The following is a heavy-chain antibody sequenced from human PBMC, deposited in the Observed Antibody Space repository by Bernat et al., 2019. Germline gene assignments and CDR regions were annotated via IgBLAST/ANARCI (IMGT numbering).Heavy chain of an antibody. CDR3: AGWHSQRIYYDYYYYYMDV. J-gene: IGHJ6*03. Sequence: EVQLVESGGGLIQPGGSLRLSCAASGFTVSSNYMSWVRQAPGKGLEWVSVIYSGGSTYYADSVKGRFTISRDNSKNTLYLQMNSLRAEDTAVYYCAGWHSQRIYYDYYYYYMDVWDKGTPVTVSS. CDR1: GFTVSSNY. D-gene: IGHD1-26*01. V-gene: IGHV3-53*01. CDR2: IYSGGST.